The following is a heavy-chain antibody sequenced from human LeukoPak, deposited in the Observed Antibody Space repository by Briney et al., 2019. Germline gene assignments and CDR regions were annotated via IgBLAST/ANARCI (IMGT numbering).Heavy chain of an antibody. CDR1: GFSFSSYE. J-gene: IGHJ4*02. CDR3: VTEGVSGWTQFDY. D-gene: IGHD6-19*01. V-gene: IGHV3-48*03. Sequence: GGSLRLSCAASGFSFSSYEMNWVRQAPGKGLEWVSYISLSGSRKYYADSVKGRFTISRDDAKNSLDLQMNRLSAEDTAVYYCVTEGVSGWTQFDYWGQGTLVTVSS. CDR2: ISLSGSRK.